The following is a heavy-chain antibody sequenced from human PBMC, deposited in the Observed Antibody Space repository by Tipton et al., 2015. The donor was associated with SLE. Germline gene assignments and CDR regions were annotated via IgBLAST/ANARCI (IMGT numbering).Heavy chain of an antibody. CDR3: ARDGGSSSFDENWFDP. CDR1: GNSIYNGFY. V-gene: IGHV4-38-2*02. D-gene: IGHD6-6*01. Sequence: LRLPCSVSGNSIYNGFYWGWIRQSPGKGLEWIGSIYRSGTAYYNPSLKSRVTMSVDTSKNQFSLNLTSVTAADTAVYYWARDGGSSSFDENWFDPWGQGTLVTVSA. J-gene: IGHJ5*02. CDR2: IYRSGTA.